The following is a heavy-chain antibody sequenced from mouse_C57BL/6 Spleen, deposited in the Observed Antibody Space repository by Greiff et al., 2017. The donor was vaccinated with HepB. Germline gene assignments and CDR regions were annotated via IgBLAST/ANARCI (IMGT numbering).Heavy chain of an antibody. CDR1: GYTFTDYE. D-gene: IGHD1-1*01. V-gene: IGHV1-15*01. J-gene: IGHJ3*01. CDR2: IDPETGGT. Sequence: QVQLQQSGAELVRPGASVTLSCKASGYTFTDYEMHWVKQTPVHGLEWIGAIDPETGGTAYNQKFKGKAILTADKSSSTAYMELRSLTSEDSAVYYCTRDYGSIPFAYWGQGTLVTVSA. CDR3: TRDYGSIPFAY.